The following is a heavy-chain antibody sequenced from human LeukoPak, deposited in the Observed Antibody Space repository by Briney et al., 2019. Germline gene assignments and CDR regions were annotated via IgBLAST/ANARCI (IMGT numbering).Heavy chain of an antibody. Sequence: ASVKVSCKASGYTFTGYYMHWVRQAPGQGLEWMGWINPNSGGTNYAQKFQGRVTMTRDTSISTAYMELSRLRSDDTAVYYCARDREVATIYYFDYWGQGTLVTVSS. V-gene: IGHV1-2*02. D-gene: IGHD5-24*01. J-gene: IGHJ4*02. CDR3: ARDREVATIYYFDY. CDR1: GYTFTGYY. CDR2: INPNSGGT.